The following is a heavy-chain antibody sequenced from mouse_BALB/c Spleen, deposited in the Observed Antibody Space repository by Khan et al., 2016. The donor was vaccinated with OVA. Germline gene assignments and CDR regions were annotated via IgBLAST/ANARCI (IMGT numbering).Heavy chain of an antibody. CDR1: GYTFSDYY. V-gene: IGHV1-77*01. Sequence: QVQLQQSGAELARPGASVKLSCKASGYTFSDYYINWVKQRTGQGLEWIGEIYPGRGNTYYNEKFKGKATLTAVNSSSTAYMQFSSLTSEDSAVYFCARSGTVSFLYWGQGTLVTVSA. J-gene: IGHJ3*01. CDR2: IYPGRGNT. D-gene: IGHD3-1*01. CDR3: ARSGTVSFLY.